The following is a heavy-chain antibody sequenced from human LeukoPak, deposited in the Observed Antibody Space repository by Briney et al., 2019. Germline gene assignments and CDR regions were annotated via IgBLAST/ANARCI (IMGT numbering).Heavy chain of an antibody. V-gene: IGHV4-34*01. Sequence: SETLSLTCGVYGGPFTGYYWSWVRQPPGKGLEWIGEINHRGGPNYNPSLRSRVTISVDTSKNQCSLKLSSVTAADTAVYYCVSFSEVGALTWARTLVDNWGQGTLVTVSS. CDR3: VSFSEVGALTWARTLVDN. CDR2: INHRGGP. D-gene: IGHD1-26*01. CDR1: GGPFTGYY. J-gene: IGHJ4*02.